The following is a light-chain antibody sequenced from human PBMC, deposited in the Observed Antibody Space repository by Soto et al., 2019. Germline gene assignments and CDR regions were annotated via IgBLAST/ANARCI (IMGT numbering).Light chain of an antibody. CDR3: QQFDTTPA. CDR1: QTILYRPNSQSA. J-gene: IGKJ5*01. Sequence: DIVMTQSPDSLAVSLGERATINCKSSQTILYRPNSQSALVWYQQKPGQPPKLLISWASTRESGVPDRFSGSGSGTDFTLTISSLQAADVAVYYCQQFDTTPAFGQGTRLEIK. V-gene: IGKV4-1*01. CDR2: WAS.